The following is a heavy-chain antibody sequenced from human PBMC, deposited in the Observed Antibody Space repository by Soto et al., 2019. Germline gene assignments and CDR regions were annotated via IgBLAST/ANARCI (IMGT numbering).Heavy chain of an antibody. D-gene: IGHD3-10*02. CDR1: GGCIYTYY. V-gene: IGHV4-59*07. CDR2: IHHSGST. CDR3: VRVVDCRYGICSFWFDV. J-gene: IGHJ5*02. Sequence: SDTLSLTCAVSGGCIYTYYWSWVRQTPGKGLEWIGNIHHSGSTNYNPSLNSRVTISIDTSKNKLSLWLNSVTAADTAVYYCVRVVDCRYGICSFWFDVWGQGTLVTVSS.